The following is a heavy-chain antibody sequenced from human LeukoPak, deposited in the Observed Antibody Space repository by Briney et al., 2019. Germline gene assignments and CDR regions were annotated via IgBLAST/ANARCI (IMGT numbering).Heavy chain of an antibody. CDR2: IKTTTVGGAT. CDR1: GFTFNTAW. V-gene: IGHV3-15*01. D-gene: IGHD1-14*01. CDR3: ICENQPL. Sequence: GGSLRLSCAASGFTFNTAWMSWVRQAPGRGLEWVGRIKTTTVGGATDYIAPVKDRFTMSRDDSKNTLYLQMNSLKTEDTAVYYRICENQPLWGQGTLVTVSS. J-gene: IGHJ4*02.